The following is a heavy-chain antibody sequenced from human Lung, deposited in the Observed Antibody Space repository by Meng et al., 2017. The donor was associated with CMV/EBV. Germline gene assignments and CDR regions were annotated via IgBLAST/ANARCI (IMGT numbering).Heavy chain of an antibody. V-gene: IGHV4-4*01. J-gene: IGHJ4*02. Sequence: GSLRLXCAVSGDSISSSYWWSWVRQPPGKGLEWIGEIYHSGSTNYNPSLKSRVTISVDKSKNQFSLNLRSVTAADTAVYFCARVNIGWRPFDYWGQGNLVXAPQ. CDR1: GDSISSSYW. CDR3: ARVNIGWRPFDY. D-gene: IGHD5-24*01. CDR2: IYHSGST.